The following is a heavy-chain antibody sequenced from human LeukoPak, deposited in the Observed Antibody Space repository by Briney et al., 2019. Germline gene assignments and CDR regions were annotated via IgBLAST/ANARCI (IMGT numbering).Heavy chain of an antibody. CDR3: ARMVGQLIEYYFDY. V-gene: IGHV4-4*07. D-gene: IGHD1/OR15-1a*01. CDR2: IYTSGST. Sequence: SETLSLTCTVPGGSISSCYWSWIRQPAGKGLEWIGRIYTSGSTNYNPSLKSRVTMSVDTSKNQFSLKLSSVTAADTAVYYCARMVGQLIEYYFDYWGRGTLVTVSS. CDR1: GGSISSCY. J-gene: IGHJ4*02.